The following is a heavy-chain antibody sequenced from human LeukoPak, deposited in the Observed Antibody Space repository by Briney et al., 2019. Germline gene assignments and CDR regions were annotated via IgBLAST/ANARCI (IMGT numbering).Heavy chain of an antibody. J-gene: IGHJ4*02. D-gene: IGHD2-2*01. CDR2: IIPIFGTV. Sequence: SVKVSCKASGGTFSSYAISWVRQAPGQGLEWMGGIIPIFGTVNYAQKFQGRVTITADESTSTAYMELSSLRSEDTAVYYCARGIDIVVVRKIDYTFDYWGQGTLVTVSS. CDR1: GGTFSSYA. CDR3: ARGIDIVVVRKIDYTFDY. V-gene: IGHV1-69*01.